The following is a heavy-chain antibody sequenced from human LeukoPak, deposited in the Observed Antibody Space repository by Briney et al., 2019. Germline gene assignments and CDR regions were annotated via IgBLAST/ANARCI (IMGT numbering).Heavy chain of an antibody. CDR2: MNPNSGNT. V-gene: IGHV1-8*01. J-gene: IGHJ6*02. Sequence: ASVKVSCKASGYTFTSYDINWVRQATGQGLEWMGWMNPNSGNTGYAQKFQGRVTMTRNTSISTAYMELSSLRSEDTAVYYCARSTDTMVRGVYYHYYGMDVWGQGTTVTVSS. CDR3: ARSTDTMVRGVYYHYYGMDV. CDR1: GYTFTSYD. D-gene: IGHD3-10*01.